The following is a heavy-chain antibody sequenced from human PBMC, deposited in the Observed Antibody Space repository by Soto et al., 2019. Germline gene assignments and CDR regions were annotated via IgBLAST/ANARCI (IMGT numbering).Heavy chain of an antibody. CDR1: GVTFSSYA. J-gene: IGHJ4*02. CDR2: IIPIFGTA. Sequence: QVQLVQSGAEVKKPGSSVKVSCKASGVTFSSYAISWVRQAPGQGLEWMGGIIPIFGTANYAQKFLGRVTITADKSTRTAYMELSSLRSEDTAVYYCARKLFKAAAGTVVPDWGQGTLVSVSS. CDR3: ARKLFKAAAGTVVPD. D-gene: IGHD6-13*01. V-gene: IGHV1-69*06.